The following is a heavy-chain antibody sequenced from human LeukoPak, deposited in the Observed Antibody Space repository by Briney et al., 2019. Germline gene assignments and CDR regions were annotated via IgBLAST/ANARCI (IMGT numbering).Heavy chain of an antibody. J-gene: IGHJ4*02. CDR1: GFTFSSYA. CDR2: ISGSGGST. V-gene: IGHV3-23*01. D-gene: IGHD6-13*01. CDR3: AKHIAAAGGFDY. Sequence: GGSLRLSCAASGFTFSSYAMSWVRQAPGEGLEWVSAISGSGGSTYYADSVKGRFTISRDNSKNTLYLQMNSLRAEDTAVYYCAKHIAAAGGFDYWGQGTLVTVSS.